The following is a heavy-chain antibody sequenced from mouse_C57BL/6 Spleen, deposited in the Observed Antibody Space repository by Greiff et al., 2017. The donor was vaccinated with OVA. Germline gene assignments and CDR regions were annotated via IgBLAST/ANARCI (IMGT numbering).Heavy chain of an antibody. D-gene: IGHD1-1*01. CDR3: ARWGVVAYYFDY. CDR2: IDPSDSYT. J-gene: IGHJ2*01. V-gene: IGHV1-69*01. Sequence: VQLQQPGAELVMPGASVKLSCKASGYTFTSYWMHWVKQRPGQGLEWIGEIDPSDSYTNYNQKFKGKSTLTVDKSSSTAYMQLSSLTSEDSAVYYCARWGVVAYYFDYRGQGTTLTVSS. CDR1: GYTFTSYW.